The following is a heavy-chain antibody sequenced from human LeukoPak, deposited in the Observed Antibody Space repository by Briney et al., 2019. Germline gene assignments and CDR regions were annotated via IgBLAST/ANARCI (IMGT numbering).Heavy chain of an antibody. Sequence: SETLSLTCTVSSYYISSGYYWGWIRQPPVNGLERIGRIYQSGSTYYNPSRTSRVTISVDTSKNQFSVKLTSVPVADQAVYYCARTKLGMGVDYWGQGTLVIVSS. CDR2: IYQSGST. J-gene: IGHJ4*02. V-gene: IGHV4-38-2*02. D-gene: IGHD7-27*01. CDR3: ARTKLGMGVDY. CDR1: SYYISSGYY.